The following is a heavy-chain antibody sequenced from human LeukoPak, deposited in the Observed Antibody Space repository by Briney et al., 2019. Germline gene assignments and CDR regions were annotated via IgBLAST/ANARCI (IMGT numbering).Heavy chain of an antibody. CDR1: GYTFTSYG. Sequence: ASVKVSRKASGYTFTSYGISWVRQAPGQGLEWMGRINPNSGGTNYAQKFQGRVTMTRDTSISTAYMELSRLRSDDTAVYYCARARGITGTTRSTYNWFDPWGQGTLVTVSS. V-gene: IGHV1-2*06. CDR2: INPNSGGT. J-gene: IGHJ5*02. CDR3: ARARGITGTTRSTYNWFDP. D-gene: IGHD1-7*01.